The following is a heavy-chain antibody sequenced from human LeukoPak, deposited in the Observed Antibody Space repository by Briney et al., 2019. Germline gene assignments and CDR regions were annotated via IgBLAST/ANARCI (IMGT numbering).Heavy chain of an antibody. Sequence: GGSLGLSCAASGFTFSSYEMNWVRQAPGKGLEWVSYISSSGSTIYYADSVKGRFTISRDNAKNSLYLQMNSLRAEDTAVYYCAREQWLAHDVWGKGTTVTVSS. CDR3: AREQWLAHDV. CDR1: GFTFSSYE. CDR2: ISSSGSTI. D-gene: IGHD6-19*01. J-gene: IGHJ6*04. V-gene: IGHV3-48*03.